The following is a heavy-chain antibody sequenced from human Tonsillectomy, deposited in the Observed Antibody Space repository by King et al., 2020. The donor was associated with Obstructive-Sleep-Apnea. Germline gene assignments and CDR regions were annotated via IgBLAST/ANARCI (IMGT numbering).Heavy chain of an antibody. Sequence: EVQLVESGGGLIQPGRSLKLSCKASGFTFGDYAMSWFRQTPGKGLEWVGFIRSEAYVRRQEYAASVKGRFTISRDDSKSIAYLQMNNLKTEDTAVYYCTGYDYGDYADAFDIWGQGTMVTVSS. D-gene: IGHD4-17*01. CDR2: IRSEAYVRRQ. CDR3: TGYDYGDYADAFDI. V-gene: IGHV3-49*03. J-gene: IGHJ3*02. CDR1: GFTFGDYA.